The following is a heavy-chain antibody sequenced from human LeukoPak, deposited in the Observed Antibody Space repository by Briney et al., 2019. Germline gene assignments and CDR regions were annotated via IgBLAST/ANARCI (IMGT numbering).Heavy chain of an antibody. V-gene: IGHV1-46*01. D-gene: IGHD6-13*01. CDR1: GYTFTSYY. CDR3: ARDLRGSSSWYPPASDY. Sequence: GASVKVSCKASGYTFTSYYMRWVRQAPGQGLEWMGIINPSGGSTSYAQKFQGRVTMTRDMSTSTVYMELSSLRSEDTAVYYCARDLRGSSSWYPPASDYWGQGTLVTVSS. J-gene: IGHJ4*02. CDR2: INPSGGST.